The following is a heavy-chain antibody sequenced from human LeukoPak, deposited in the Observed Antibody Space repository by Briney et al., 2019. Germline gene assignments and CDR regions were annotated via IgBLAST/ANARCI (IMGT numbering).Heavy chain of an antibody. J-gene: IGHJ3*02. V-gene: IGHV4-59*01. D-gene: IGHD3-10*01. CDR3: ARGTWFGELLLLGEPPPRFAFDI. CDR1: GGSISSYY. Sequence: SETLSLTCTVSGGSISSYYWSWIRQPPGKGLEWIGYIYYSGSTNYNPSLKSRVTISVDTSKNQFSLKLSSVTAADTAVYYCARGTWFGELLLLGEPPPRFAFDIWGQGTMVTVSS. CDR2: IYYSGST.